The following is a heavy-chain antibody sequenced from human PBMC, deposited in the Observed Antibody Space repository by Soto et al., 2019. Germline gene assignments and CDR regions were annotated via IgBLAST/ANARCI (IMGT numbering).Heavy chain of an antibody. D-gene: IGHD2-2*01. Sequence: GASVKVSCKASGGTFSSYAISWVRQAPGQGLEWMGGIIPIFGTANYAQKFQGRVTITADESTSTAYMELSSLRSEDTAVYYCARARTGGYLKGLVPPSFDYWGQGTLVTVSS. CDR2: IIPIFGTA. J-gene: IGHJ4*02. CDR1: GGTFSSYA. CDR3: ARARTGGYLKGLVPPSFDY. V-gene: IGHV1-69*13.